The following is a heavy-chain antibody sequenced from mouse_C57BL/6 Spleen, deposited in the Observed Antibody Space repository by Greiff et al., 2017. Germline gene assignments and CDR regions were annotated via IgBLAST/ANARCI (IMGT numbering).Heavy chain of an antibody. CDR2: ISYSGST. Sequence: EVKLVESGPGLAKPSQTLSLTCSVTGYSITSDYWNWIRKFPGNKLEYMGYISYSGSTYYNPSLKSRSSITRDTSKNKYYRQLSSVTTEDTATYYCARLGDYDAFDYWGQGTTLAVSS. D-gene: IGHD2-4*01. CDR1: GYSITSDY. CDR3: ARLGDYDAFDY. V-gene: IGHV3-8*01. J-gene: IGHJ2*01.